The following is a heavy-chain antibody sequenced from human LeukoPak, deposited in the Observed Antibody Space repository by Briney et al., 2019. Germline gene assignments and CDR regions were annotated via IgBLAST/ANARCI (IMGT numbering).Heavy chain of an antibody. CDR1: GGSISSSSYY. D-gene: IGHD3-10*01. J-gene: IGHJ6*03. CDR2: IYYSGST. V-gene: IGHV4-39*01. Sequence: PSETLSLTCTVSGGSISSSSYYWGWIRQPPGKGLEWIGSIYYSGSTYYNPSLKSRVTISVDTSKNQFSLKLSSVTAADTAVYYCARLRGQTRYYGSGSYQYYYYMYVWGKGTTVTVSS. CDR3: ARLRGQTRYYGSGSYQYYYYMYV.